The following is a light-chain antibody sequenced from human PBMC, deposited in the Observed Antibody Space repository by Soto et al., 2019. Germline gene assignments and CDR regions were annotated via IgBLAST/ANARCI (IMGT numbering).Light chain of an antibody. CDR2: DAS. CDR1: QDISSF. Sequence: DIQMTQSPSSLSASVGDRVAITCQVSQDISSFLNWYQHKPGRAPRLLIHDASSLVTGVPSRFSGSGSGTDFNLTISGLQPEDMAMYSCQQYYDVPYSFGQGTKLDSK. V-gene: IGKV1-33*01. CDR3: QQYYDVPYS. J-gene: IGKJ2*01.